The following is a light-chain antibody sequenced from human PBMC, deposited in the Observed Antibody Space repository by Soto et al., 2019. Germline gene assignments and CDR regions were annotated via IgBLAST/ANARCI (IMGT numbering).Light chain of an antibody. V-gene: IGKV3-20*01. J-gene: IGKJ1*01. CDR1: QSVSSD. Sequence: EIVMTESPATLSVAPGEGARLSCRASQSVSSDLAWYHQKPGQAPRLLIYSASTRATGIPDRFSGSGSGTDFTLTISRLEPEDFAVYYCQHYGTSPSTFGRGTKVDIK. CDR3: QHYGTSPST. CDR2: SAS.